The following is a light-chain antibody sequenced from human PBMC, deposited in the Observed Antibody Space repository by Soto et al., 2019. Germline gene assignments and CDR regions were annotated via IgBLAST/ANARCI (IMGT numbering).Light chain of an antibody. J-gene: IGKJ2*01. CDR3: MQALQTSYT. CDR1: QSLMNSKENYY. Sequence: DIVMTQSPLSLPAIPGEPASISCRSSQSLMNSKENYYLNWYLEKPGQTPQLLIYLGSNLASGVPDRFSGSGSGTEFTLKISRVEAEDFGVYYCMQALQTSYTFGQGTKLEIK. V-gene: IGKV2-28*01. CDR2: LGS.